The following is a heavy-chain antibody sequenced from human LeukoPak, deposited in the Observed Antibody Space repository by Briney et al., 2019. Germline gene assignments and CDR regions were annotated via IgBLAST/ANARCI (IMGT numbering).Heavy chain of an antibody. D-gene: IGHD2-15*01. Sequence: PGRSLRLSCAAPGFRFDDYAMHWVRQAPGKGLEWVSGIGWNGDSTDYADAVKGRFTISRDNAKKSLYLEMNSLRAEDTALYYCSSATEDYWGQGTLVTVSS. CDR1: GFRFDDYA. CDR2: IGWNGDST. J-gene: IGHJ4*02. V-gene: IGHV3-9*01. CDR3: SSATEDY.